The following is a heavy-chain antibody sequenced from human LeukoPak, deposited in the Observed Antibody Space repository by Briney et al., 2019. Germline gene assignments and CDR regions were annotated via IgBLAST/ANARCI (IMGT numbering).Heavy chain of an antibody. V-gene: IGHV3-66*01. D-gene: IGHD3-10*02. J-gene: IGHJ6*04. Sequence: GGSLRLSCAAAGFTVSRNYMSWVRQAPGKGLEWVSVIYSGGSTYYADSVKGRITISRDNSKNSLYLQMNSLRAEDTAVYYCAELGITMIGGVWGKGTTVTISS. CDR3: AELGITMIGGV. CDR2: IYSGGST. CDR1: GFTVSRNY.